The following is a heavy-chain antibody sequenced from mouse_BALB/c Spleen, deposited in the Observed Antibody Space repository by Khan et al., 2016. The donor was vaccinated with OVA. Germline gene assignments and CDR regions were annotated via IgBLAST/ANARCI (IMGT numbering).Heavy chain of an antibody. CDR3: VRGGKFAY. CDR1: GYTFTDYA. CDR2: ISTNYGDA. D-gene: IGHD1-1*02. Sequence: QVQLKESGAELVRPGVSVKISCKASGYTFTDYAMHWVKQRHAKSLEWIGVISTNYGDADYNQKFQGKASMTVDRSSSTVCMELARLTSEDSAIYYCVRGGKFAYWGQGTLVTVSA. J-gene: IGHJ3*01. V-gene: IGHV1S137*01.